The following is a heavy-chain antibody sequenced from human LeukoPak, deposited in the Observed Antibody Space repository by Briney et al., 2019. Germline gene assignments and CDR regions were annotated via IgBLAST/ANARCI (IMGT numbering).Heavy chain of an antibody. CDR3: AREGDIVVVPAVDAFDI. CDR1: GYTFTSYY. D-gene: IGHD2-2*01. V-gene: IGHV1-46*01. CDR2: INPSGGST. J-gene: IGHJ3*02. Sequence: ASVKVSCKASGYTFTSYYMHWVRQAPGQGLEWMGIINPSGGSTSYAQKFQGRVTMTRDTSTSTVYMELSSLRSEDTAVYYYAREGDIVVVPAVDAFDIWGQGTMVTVSS.